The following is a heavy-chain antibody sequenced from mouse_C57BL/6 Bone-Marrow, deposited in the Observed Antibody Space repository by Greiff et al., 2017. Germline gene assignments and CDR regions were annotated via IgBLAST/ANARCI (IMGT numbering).Heavy chain of an antibody. CDR3: TRGEGSMVTTEAWFAY. D-gene: IGHD2-2*01. CDR1: GYTFTSYW. J-gene: IGHJ3*01. Sequence: EVQLQQSGTVLARPGASVKMSCKTSGYTFTSYWMHWVKQRPGQGLEWIGAIYPGNSDTSYNQKFKGKAKLTAVTSASTAYMELSSLTNEDSAVYYCTRGEGSMVTTEAWFAYWGQGTLVTVSA. CDR2: IYPGNSDT. V-gene: IGHV1-5*01.